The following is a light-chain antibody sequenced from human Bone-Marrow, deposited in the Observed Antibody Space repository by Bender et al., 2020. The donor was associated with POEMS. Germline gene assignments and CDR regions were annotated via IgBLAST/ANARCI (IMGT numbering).Light chain of an antibody. J-gene: IGLJ2*01. CDR1: GSNIGGYP. V-gene: IGLV1-44*01. Sequence: QSVLTQPPSVSGTPGQRVTISCSGSGSNIGGYPVNWYQQLPGTAPRLLIYTNNERPSGVPDRFSGSKSGTSASLAITGLQAEDEADYYCQSYDTSLSGPVFGGGTKLTVL. CDR2: TNN. CDR3: QSYDTSLSGPV.